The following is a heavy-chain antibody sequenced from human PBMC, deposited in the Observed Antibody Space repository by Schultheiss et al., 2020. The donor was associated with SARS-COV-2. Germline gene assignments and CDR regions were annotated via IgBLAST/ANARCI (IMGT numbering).Heavy chain of an antibody. CDR2: IYYSGST. J-gene: IGHJ6*02. V-gene: IGHV4-59*12. D-gene: IGHD3-22*01. Sequence: SETLSLTCTVSGGSISSYYWSWIRQPPGKGLEWIGYIYYSGSTNYNPSLKSRVTISVDTSKNQFSLKLSSVTAEDTAVYYCARDWGDSSGYRYYYYYGMDVWGQGTTVTVSS. CDR3: ARDWGDSSGYRYYYYYGMDV. CDR1: GGSISSYY.